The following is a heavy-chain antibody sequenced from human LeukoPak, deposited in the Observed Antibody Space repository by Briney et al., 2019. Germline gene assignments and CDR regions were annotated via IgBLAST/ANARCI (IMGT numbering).Heavy chain of an antibody. J-gene: IGHJ6*03. D-gene: IGHD3-22*01. CDR3: ARVGYDSSGYYYQGYYYYYYMDV. Sequence: SETLSLTCTVSGGSISSYYWSWIRQPPGKGLEWIGYIYYSGSTNYNPSLKSRVTISVDTSKNQFSLKLSSVTAADTAVYYCARVGYDSSGYYYQGYYYYYYMDVWGKGTTVTVSS. CDR1: GGSISSYY. CDR2: IYYSGST. V-gene: IGHV4-59*01.